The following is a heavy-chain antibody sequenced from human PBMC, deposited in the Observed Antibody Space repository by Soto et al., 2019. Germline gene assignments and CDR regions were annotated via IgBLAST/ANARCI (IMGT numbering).Heavy chain of an antibody. CDR2: IYYSGST. Sequence: QLQLQESGPGLVKPSETLSLTCTVSGGSITSSSYYWGWIRQPPGKGLEWIGSIYYSGSTYYNPSLKRRVTIYVDTSKNPFSLKLSSVTAADTAVYYCARSDRVVVVPAAIRFDPWGQGTLVTVSS. D-gene: IGHD2-2*01. CDR3: ARSDRVVVVPAAIRFDP. V-gene: IGHV4-39*01. CDR1: GGSITSSSYY. J-gene: IGHJ5*02.